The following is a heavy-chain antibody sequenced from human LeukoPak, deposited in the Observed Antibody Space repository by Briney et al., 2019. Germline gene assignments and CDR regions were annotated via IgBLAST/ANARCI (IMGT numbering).Heavy chain of an antibody. V-gene: IGHV4-59*01. D-gene: IGHD3-16*02. CDR1: DDSITIYY. CDR2: IYYSGST. J-gene: IGHJ5*02. CDR3: ARGFYDYVWGSYRTNWFDP. Sequence: SETLSLTCSVSDDSITIYYWTWIRQPPGKGLEWIGYIYYSGSTNYNPSLKSRVTISVDTSKNQFSLKLSSVTAADTAVYYCARGFYDYVWGSYRTNWFDPWGQGTLVTVSS.